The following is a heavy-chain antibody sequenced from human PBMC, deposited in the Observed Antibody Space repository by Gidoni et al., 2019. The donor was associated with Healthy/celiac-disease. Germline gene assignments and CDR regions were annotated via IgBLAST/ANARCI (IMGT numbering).Heavy chain of an antibody. D-gene: IGHD5-18*01. CDR1: GFTFSSYA. V-gene: IGHV3-64D*06. J-gene: IGHJ4*02. CDR2: ISSNGGST. Sequence: EVQLVESGGGLVQPGGSLRLSCSDSGFTFSSYAMHWVRQAPGKGLEYVSAISSNGGSTYYADSVKGRFTISRDNSKNTLYLQMSSLRAEDTAVYYCVKATSGYSYGAETYFDYWGQGTLVTVSS. CDR3: VKATSGYSYGAETYFDY.